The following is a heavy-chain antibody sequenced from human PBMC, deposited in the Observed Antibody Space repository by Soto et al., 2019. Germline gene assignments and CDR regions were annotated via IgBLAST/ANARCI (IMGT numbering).Heavy chain of an antibody. V-gene: IGHV1-8*01. D-gene: IGHD5-18*01. Sequence: ASVKVSCKASGYTFTSYDINWVRQATGQGLEWMGWMNPNSGNTGYAQKFQGRVTMTRNTSISTAYMELSSLRSEDTAVYYCARGRILAPPPHLDYWGQGTLVTVSS. J-gene: IGHJ4*02. CDR2: MNPNSGNT. CDR1: GYTFTSYD. CDR3: ARGRILAPPPHLDY.